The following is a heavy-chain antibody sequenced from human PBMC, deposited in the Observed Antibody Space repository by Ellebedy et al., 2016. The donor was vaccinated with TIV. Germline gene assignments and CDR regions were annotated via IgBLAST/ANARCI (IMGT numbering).Heavy chain of an antibody. CDR3: AKGRGGGSDSSAPRYYFDY. CDR2: IVGSGA. V-gene: IGHV3-23*01. D-gene: IGHD3-22*01. CDR1: GFTFSPYA. Sequence: GESLKISCAASGFTFSPYAMAWVRQAPGKGLEWVSGIVGSGAQKYADSVKGRFTISRDNSKSTLYLQMNSLRAEDTAVYYCAKGRGGGSDSSAPRYYFDYWGLGTLVTVSS. J-gene: IGHJ4*02.